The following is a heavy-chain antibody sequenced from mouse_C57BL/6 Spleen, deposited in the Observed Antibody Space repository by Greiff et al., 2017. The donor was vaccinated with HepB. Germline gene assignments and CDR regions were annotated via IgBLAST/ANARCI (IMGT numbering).Heavy chain of an antibody. Sequence: VQLQQSGPELVKPGASVKMSCKASGYTFTDYNMHWVKQSHGKSLEWIGYINPNNGGTSYNQKFKGKATLTVNKSSSTAYMELRSLTSEDSAVYYCARRGNYFFYAMDYWGQGTSVTVSS. CDR2: INPNNGGT. J-gene: IGHJ4*01. D-gene: IGHD2-1*01. CDR1: GYTFTDYN. V-gene: IGHV1-22*01. CDR3: ARRGNYFFYAMDY.